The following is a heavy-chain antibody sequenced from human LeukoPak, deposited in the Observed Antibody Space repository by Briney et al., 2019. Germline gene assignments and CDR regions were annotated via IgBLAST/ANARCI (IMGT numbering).Heavy chain of an antibody. CDR3: AKGSVATIRNYFDD. CDR2: ISSSGSTI. CDR1: GFTFSSYE. J-gene: IGHJ4*02. Sequence: GGSLRLSCAASGFTFSSYEMNWVRQAPGKGLEWVSYISSSGSTIYYADSVKGRFTISRDNSKHTLYLEMISLRAEDTAVYYCAKGSVATIRNYFDDWGQGTLVTVSS. D-gene: IGHD5-12*01. V-gene: IGHV3-48*03.